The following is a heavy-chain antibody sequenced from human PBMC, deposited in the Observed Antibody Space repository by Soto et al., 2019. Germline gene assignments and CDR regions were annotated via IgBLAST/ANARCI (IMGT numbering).Heavy chain of an antibody. CDR1: GFTFSSYG. CDR2: ISYDGSNK. D-gene: IGHD2-21*01. V-gene: IGHV3-30*18. J-gene: IGHJ4*02. Sequence: QVQLVESGGGVVQPGRSLRLSCAASGFTFSSYGMHWFRQAPGKGLEWVAVISYDGSNKYYADSVKGRFTISRDNSKNTLYLQMNSLRAEDTAVYYCAKGRYYGGGENDYWGQGTLVTVSS. CDR3: AKGRYYGGGENDY.